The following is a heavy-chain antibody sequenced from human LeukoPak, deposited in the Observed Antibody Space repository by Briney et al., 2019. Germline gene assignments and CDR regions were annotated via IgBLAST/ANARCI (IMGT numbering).Heavy chain of an antibody. CDR1: GGSFSGYY. CDR2: INHSGST. D-gene: IGHD5-18*01. V-gene: IGHV4-34*01. CDR3: ARGNTAMVLPFDY. Sequence: SETLSLTCAVYGGSFSGYYWSWIRQPPGKGLEWIGEINHSGSTNYNPSLKSRVTISVDTSKNQFSLKLSSVTAADTAVYYCARGNTAMVLPFDYWGQGTLVTVSS. J-gene: IGHJ4*02.